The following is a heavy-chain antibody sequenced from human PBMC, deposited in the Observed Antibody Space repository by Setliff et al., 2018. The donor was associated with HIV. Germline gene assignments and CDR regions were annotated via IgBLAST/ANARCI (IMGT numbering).Heavy chain of an antibody. CDR3: ARGSDYYCLDY. CDR1: GYDFNGHD. V-gene: IGHV1-8*01. Sequence: ASVKVSCKTSGYDFNGHDINWVRQATGQGLEWIGWMNPNSGSTGFAQKFQGRVTLTRDITIYTAYMELSSLTSEDTAVYYCARGSDYYCLDYWGLGTLVTAPQ. D-gene: IGHD3-22*01. CDR2: MNPNSGST. J-gene: IGHJ4*02.